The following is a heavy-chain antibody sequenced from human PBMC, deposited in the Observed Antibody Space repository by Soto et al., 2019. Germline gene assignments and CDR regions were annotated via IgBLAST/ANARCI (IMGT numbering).Heavy chain of an antibody. CDR3: AKRQSGSNYAAFDV. CDR2: IHGSGETA. CDR1: GFTFSTYP. V-gene: IGHV3-23*01. Sequence: EAQLLESGGGLAQPGGTLRLSCAASGFTFSTYPMAWVRQAPGKGLEWVSTIHGSGETAYYADSVKGRFTLSRDNSKNTVYLQMDSLRAEDTAIYYCAKRQSGSNYAAFDVWGQGTVVTVSS. D-gene: IGHD1-26*01. J-gene: IGHJ3*01.